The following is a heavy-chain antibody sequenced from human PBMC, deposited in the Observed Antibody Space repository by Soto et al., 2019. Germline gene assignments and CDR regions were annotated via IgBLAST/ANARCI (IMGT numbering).Heavy chain of an antibody. J-gene: IGHJ4*02. D-gene: IGHD6-13*01. CDR2: ISAYNGNT. CDR1: GYTFTSYG. CDR3: ATDPSPYSSSWYSGYDKLGY. V-gene: IGHV1-18*01. Sequence: GASVKVSCKASGYTFTSYGISWVRQAPGQGLERMGWISAYNGNTNYAQKFQGRVTITADKSTSTAYMELRSLRSEDTAVYYCATDPSPYSSSWYSGYDKLGYRGQGTLVTVSS.